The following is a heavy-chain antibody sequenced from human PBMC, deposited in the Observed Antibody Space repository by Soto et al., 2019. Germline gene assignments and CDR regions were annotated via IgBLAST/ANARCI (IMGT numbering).Heavy chain of an antibody. CDR2: ISSSSSYI. J-gene: IGHJ4*02. D-gene: IGHD6-6*01. CDR1: GFTFSSYS. Sequence: GGSLRLSCAASGFTFSSYSMNWVRQAPGKGLEWVSSISSSSSYIYYADSVKGRFTISRDNAKNSLYLQMNSLRAEDTAVYYCARDSPLSSSYDDRGQGTRVTVSS. V-gene: IGHV3-21*01. CDR3: ARDSPLSSSYDD.